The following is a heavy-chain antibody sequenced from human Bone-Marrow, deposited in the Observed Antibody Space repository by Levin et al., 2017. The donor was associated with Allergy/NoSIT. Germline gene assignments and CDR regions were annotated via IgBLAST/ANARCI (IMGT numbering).Heavy chain of an antibody. CDR1: GDSVSSGSYY. V-gene: IGHV4-61*01. J-gene: IGHJ4*02. CDR3: ARERIVGATNVDN. CDR2: IYFLGST. Sequence: SETLSLTCTVSGDSVSSGSYYWSWIRQPPGKGLEWIGYIYFLGSTNYNPSLKTRVTISLDTSNNQFSLELRSVTAADTAVYYCARERIVGATNVDNWGQGTLVTVSS. D-gene: IGHD1-26*01.